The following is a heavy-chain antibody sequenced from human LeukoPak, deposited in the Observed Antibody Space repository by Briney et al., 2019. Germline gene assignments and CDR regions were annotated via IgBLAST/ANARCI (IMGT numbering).Heavy chain of an antibody. CDR1: GYTFTSYG. CDR3: AREAKAAAGANWFDP. CDR2: ISAYNGNT. D-gene: IGHD6-13*01. V-gene: IGHV1-18*01. J-gene: IGHJ5*02. Sequence: ASVKVSCKASGYTFTSYGISWVRQAPGQGLEWMGWISAYNGNTNYAQKLQGRVTMTTDTSTSTACMELRSLRSDDTAVYYCAREAKAAAGANWFDPWGQGTLVTVSS.